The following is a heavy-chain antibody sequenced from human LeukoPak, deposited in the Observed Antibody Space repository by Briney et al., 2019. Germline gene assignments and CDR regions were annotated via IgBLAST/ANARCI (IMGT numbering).Heavy chain of an antibody. Sequence: GGSLRLSCAASGFTFSSYGMHWVRQAPGKGLEWVAVISYDGSNKYYADSVKGRFTISRDNSKNTLYLQMNSLRAEDTAVYYCAKDRPELKLLWFGELSVDAFDIWGQGTMVTVSS. CDR1: GFTFSSYG. V-gene: IGHV3-30*18. CDR2: ISYDGSNK. J-gene: IGHJ3*02. D-gene: IGHD3-10*01. CDR3: AKDRPELKLLWFGELSVDAFDI.